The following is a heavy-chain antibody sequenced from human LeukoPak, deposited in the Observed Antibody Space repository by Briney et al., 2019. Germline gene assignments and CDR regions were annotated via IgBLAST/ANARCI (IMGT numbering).Heavy chain of an antibody. CDR2: ISSRGETI. CDR3: ARQTWSGYYSFDY. J-gene: IGHJ4*02. Sequence: PGGSLRLSCAASGFTFGDYYMNWIRQAPGMGLEWVSYISSRGETIYYADSVKGRFTISRDNAKNSLYLQMDSLRAEDTAVYYCARQTWSGYYSFDYWGQGTLVTVSS. V-gene: IGHV3-11*04. CDR1: GFTFGDYY. D-gene: IGHD3-3*01.